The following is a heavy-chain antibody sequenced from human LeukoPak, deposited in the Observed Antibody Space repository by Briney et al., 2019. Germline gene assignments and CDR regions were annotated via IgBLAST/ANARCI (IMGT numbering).Heavy chain of an antibody. V-gene: IGHV1-2*02. CDR3: AREAGDNTYNV. J-gene: IGHJ3*01. CDR1: GYTFSAYY. Sequence: ASVKVSCKASGYTFSAYYIHWVRQAPGQGLEWMGWINPKSGETRYEQNFQGRVTMTRDTSISTAYMELSRLRSDDTAVYYCAREAGDNTYNVWGQGTMVTVSS. D-gene: IGHD7-27*01. CDR2: INPKSGET.